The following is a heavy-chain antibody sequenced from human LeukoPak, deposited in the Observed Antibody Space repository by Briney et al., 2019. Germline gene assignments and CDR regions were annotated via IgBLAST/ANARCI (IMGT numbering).Heavy chain of an antibody. Sequence: ASVTVSFTASGYTFTIYYMHWVRQAPGQGKEWVGIINTSGGSTSYAQKFQGRVTMTRDTSTSTVYMELSSLRSEDTAVYYCARDGSSSSWYVYFDYWGQGTLVTVSS. J-gene: IGHJ4*02. D-gene: IGHD6-13*01. CDR3: ARDGSSSSWYVYFDY. CDR1: GYTFTIYY. V-gene: IGHV1-46*01. CDR2: INTSGGST.